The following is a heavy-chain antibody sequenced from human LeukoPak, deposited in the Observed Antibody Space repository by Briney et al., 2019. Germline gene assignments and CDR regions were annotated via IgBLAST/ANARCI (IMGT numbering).Heavy chain of an antibody. V-gene: IGHV1-69*04. CDR2: IIPILGIA. CDR3: ARDQQGDSSSWYWGNNWFDP. Sequence: SVKVSCKASGGTFSSYTISWVRQAPGQGLEWMGRIIPILGIANYAQKFQSRVTITADKSTSTAYMELSSLRSEDTAVYYCARDQQGDSSSWYWGNNWFDPWGQGTLVTVSS. J-gene: IGHJ5*02. CDR1: GGTFSSYT. D-gene: IGHD6-13*01.